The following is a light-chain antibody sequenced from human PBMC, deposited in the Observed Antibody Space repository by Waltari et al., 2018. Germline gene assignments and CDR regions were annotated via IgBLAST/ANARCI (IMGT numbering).Light chain of an antibody. J-gene: IGLJ2*01. V-gene: IGLV1-47*01. CDR3: AAWEDSLSVHVV. CDR2: RNE. CDR1: SSNIGSNY. Sequence: QSVLTQPPSASGTPGQRVTISCSGSSSNIGSNYVYWYQQLPATAPKLLIYRNEQRPSWVPDRFSGSKSGTSASLAISGLVSEDEADYYCAAWEDSLSVHVVFGGGTKLTVL.